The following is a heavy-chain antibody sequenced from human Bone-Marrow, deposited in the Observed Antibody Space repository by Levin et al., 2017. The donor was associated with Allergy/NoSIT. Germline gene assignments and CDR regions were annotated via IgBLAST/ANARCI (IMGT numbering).Heavy chain of an antibody. CDR1: GFTVNSHY. J-gene: IGHJ4*02. D-gene: IGHD3-10*01. V-gene: IGHV3-53*01. CDR3: ARQTSASTTFDY. Sequence: PGESLKISCAVSGFTVNSHYMSWVRQAPGKGLEWVSALYSGGTTYYADSVQGRFTISGDNSKNTLYLQMNSLRAEDTAVYFCARQTSASTTFDYWGQGTLVTVSS. CDR2: LYSGGTT.